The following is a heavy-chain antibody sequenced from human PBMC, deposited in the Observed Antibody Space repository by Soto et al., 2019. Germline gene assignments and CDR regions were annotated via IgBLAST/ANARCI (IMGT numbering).Heavy chain of an antibody. V-gene: IGHV1-18*01. CDR2: ISAYNGNT. Sequence: VKVSCKASGYTFTSYGISWVRQAPGQGLEWMGWISAYNGNTNYAQKLQGRVTMTTDTSTSTAYMELRSLRSDDTAVYYCARAKTGYRYFLDYSAQGSLVIGSS. D-gene: IGHD3-9*01. CDR3: ARAKTGYRYFLDY. J-gene: IGHJ4*02. CDR1: GYTFTSYG.